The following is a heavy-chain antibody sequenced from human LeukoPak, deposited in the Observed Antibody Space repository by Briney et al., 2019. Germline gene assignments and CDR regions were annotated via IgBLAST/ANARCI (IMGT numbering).Heavy chain of an antibody. CDR2: NSSSSSYT. Sequence: GGSLRLSCAASGFTFSDYYMSWIRQATGKGLECVSYNSSSSSYTNYADSVKGRFTISRDNAKNSLYLQMNTLRAEDTAVYYCARPLSGSQIDYWGQGTLVTVSS. CDR3: ARPLSGSQIDY. CDR1: GFTFSDYY. D-gene: IGHD1-26*01. V-gene: IGHV3-11*06. J-gene: IGHJ4*02.